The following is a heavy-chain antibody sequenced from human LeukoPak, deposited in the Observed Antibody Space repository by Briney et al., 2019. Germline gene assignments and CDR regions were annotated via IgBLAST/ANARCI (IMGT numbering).Heavy chain of an antibody. V-gene: IGHV4-30-4*08. Sequence: SETLSLTCTVSGGSISSGDYYWSWIRQPPGKGLEWIGYIYYSGSTYYNPSLKSRVTISVDTSKNQFSLKLSSVTAADTAVYYCARGRGDYACRYFDLWGRGTLVTVSS. CDR3: ARGRGDYACRYFDL. CDR1: GGSISSGDYY. J-gene: IGHJ2*01. CDR2: IYYSGST. D-gene: IGHD4-17*01.